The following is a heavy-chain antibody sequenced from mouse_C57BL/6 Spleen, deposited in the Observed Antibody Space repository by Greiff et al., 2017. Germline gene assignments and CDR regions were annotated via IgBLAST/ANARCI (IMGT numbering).Heavy chain of an antibody. Sequence: EVQLQQSVAELVRPGASVKLSCTASGSNFKNTYMPWVKQRPEQGLEWIGRIDPANGNTKYAPKFQGKATITADTSSSTTYLQLGRLTSEDTAIYYSASDSYYYGSSLCAMDYWGQGTSVTVSS. CDR2: IDPANGNT. V-gene: IGHV14-3*01. CDR1: GSNFKNTY. J-gene: IGHJ4*01. CDR3: ASDSYYYGSSLCAMDY. D-gene: IGHD1-1*01.